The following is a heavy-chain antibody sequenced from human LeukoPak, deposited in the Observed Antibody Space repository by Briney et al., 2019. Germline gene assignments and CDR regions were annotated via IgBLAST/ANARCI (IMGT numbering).Heavy chain of an antibody. CDR1: GDSISSRNIY. Sequence: SETLSLTCTVSGDSISSRNIYWGWIRQAPGKGLEWIGTVYHSGSTYYNPSLETRVIISADTSKNQLSLGLSSVTAADTALYYCARHLYFYGSGSRYFDYWGQGTLVTVSS. CDR2: VYHSGST. CDR3: ARHLYFYGSGSRYFDY. V-gene: IGHV4-39*01. J-gene: IGHJ4*02. D-gene: IGHD3-10*01.